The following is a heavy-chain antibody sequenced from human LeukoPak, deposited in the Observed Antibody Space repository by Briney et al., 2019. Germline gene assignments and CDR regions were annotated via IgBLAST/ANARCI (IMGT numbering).Heavy chain of an antibody. CDR1: GDSNSSGRYY. V-gene: IGHV4-61*02. CDR2: IYTSVST. Sequence: PSETLSLTCTISGDSNSSGRYYWTWIRQPAGKGLEWIGRIYTSVSTKYNPSLKSRVTIAVDTSRNQFSLELNSVTAADTAVYYCARAPDVSTVPHSDYWGQGTLVTVSS. D-gene: IGHD4-17*01. J-gene: IGHJ4*02. CDR3: ARAPDVSTVPHSDY.